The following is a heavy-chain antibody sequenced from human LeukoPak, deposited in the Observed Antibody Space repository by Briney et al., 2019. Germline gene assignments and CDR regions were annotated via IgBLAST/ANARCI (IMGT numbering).Heavy chain of an antibody. CDR1: GGSFSGYY. CDR3: ARMVRGVIVDY. D-gene: IGHD3-10*01. J-gene: IGHJ4*02. Sequence: SETLSLTCAVYGGSFSGYYWSWIRQPPGKGLEWIGEINHSGSTNYNPSLKSRVTISVDTSKNQFSLKLSSVTAADTAVYYCARMVRGVIVDYWGQGTLVTASS. V-gene: IGHV4-34*01. CDR2: INHSGST.